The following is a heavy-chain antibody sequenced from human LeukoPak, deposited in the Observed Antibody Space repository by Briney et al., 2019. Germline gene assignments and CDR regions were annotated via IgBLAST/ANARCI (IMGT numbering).Heavy chain of an antibody. CDR2: ISSSSSYI. CDR3: ARGISQAYCGGACSRWFDP. CDR1: GFTFSSYS. D-gene: IGHD2-21*02. Sequence: GGSLRLPCAASGFTFSSYSMNWVRQAPGKGLEWVSSISSSSSYIYYADSVKGRFTISRDNAKNSLYLQMNSLRAEDTAVYYCARGISQAYCGGACSRWFDPWGQGTLVTVSS. V-gene: IGHV3-21*01. J-gene: IGHJ5*02.